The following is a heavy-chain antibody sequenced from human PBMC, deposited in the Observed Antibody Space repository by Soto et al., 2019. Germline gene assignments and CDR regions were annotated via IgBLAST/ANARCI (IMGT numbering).Heavy chain of an antibody. CDR3: AIPPYDGYDFVYYYGMDV. CDR1: GFTFSSYA. J-gene: IGHJ6*02. CDR2: ISGSGGST. Sequence: EVQLLESGGGLVQPGGSLRLSCAASGFTFSSYAMSWVRQAPGKGLEWVSAISGSGGSTYYADSVKGRFTISRDNSKNTLYLQMNSLRAEDTAVYYCAIPPYDGYDFVYYYGMDVRGQGTTVTVSS. V-gene: IGHV3-23*01. D-gene: IGHD5-12*01.